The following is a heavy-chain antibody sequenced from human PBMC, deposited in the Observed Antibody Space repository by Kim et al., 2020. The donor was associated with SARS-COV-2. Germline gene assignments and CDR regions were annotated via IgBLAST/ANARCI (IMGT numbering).Heavy chain of an antibody. V-gene: IGHV3-23*01. Sequence: GGSLRLSCVTSGFTFSNYGMTWLRQGPGKGLEWVSGISVSGKSTSYADSVKGRFAISRDNSKRTLYLQMNSLRADDTAIYYCARAVSGSYDFWGQGSLVTVSS. J-gene: IGHJ4*02. CDR3: ARAVSGSYDF. D-gene: IGHD6-19*01. CDR1: GFTFSNYG. CDR2: ISVSGKST.